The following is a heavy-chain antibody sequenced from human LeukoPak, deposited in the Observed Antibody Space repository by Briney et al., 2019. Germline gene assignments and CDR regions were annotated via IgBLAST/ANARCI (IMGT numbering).Heavy chain of an antibody. Sequence: GGSLRLSCAASGFTFSSYAMSWVRQAPGKGLEWVSAISGSGGSTYYADSVKGRFTISRDNSKNTLYLQMNSLKTEDTAVYYCTRRYNWNDPPKYWGQGTLVTVSS. CDR2: ISGSGGST. CDR3: TRRYNWNDPPKY. J-gene: IGHJ4*02. D-gene: IGHD1-20*01. CDR1: GFTFSSYA. V-gene: IGHV3-23*01.